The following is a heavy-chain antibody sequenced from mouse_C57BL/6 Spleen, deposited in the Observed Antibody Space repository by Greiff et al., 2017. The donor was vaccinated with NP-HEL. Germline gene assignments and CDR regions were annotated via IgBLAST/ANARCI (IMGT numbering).Heavy chain of an antibody. CDR1: GYAFTSYW. J-gene: IGHJ3*01. CDR3: ARSPLYSNYVAY. V-gene: IGHV1-64*01. CDR2: IHPNSGST. D-gene: IGHD2-5*01. Sequence: QVQLKQPGAELVKPGASVKLSCKASGYAFTSYWMHWVKQRPGQGLEWIGMIHPNSGSTNYNEKFKSKATLTVDKSSSTAYMQLSSLTSEDSAVYYCARSPLYSNYVAYWGQGTLVTVSA.